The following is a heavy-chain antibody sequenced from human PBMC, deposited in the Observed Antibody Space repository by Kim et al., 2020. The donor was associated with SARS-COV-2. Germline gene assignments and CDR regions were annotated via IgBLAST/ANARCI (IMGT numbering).Heavy chain of an antibody. D-gene: IGHD2-2*01. Sequence: GESLKISCKASGYSFPSYWVAWVRQMPGKGLEWVGIIFPGDSDTRYSPSFQGQVTISAAKSISTAYLQWSSLKASDTAMYYCARANGAITNYFFDYWGQGTPVTVSS. CDR1: GYSFPSYW. J-gene: IGHJ4*02. CDR2: IFPGDSDT. CDR3: ARANGAITNYFFDY. V-gene: IGHV5-51*01.